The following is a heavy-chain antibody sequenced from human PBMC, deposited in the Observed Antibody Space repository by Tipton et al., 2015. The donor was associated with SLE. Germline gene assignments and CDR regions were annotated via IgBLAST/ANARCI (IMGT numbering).Heavy chain of an antibody. CDR3: ASSASCGADCYLGDAFDV. D-gene: IGHD2-21*01. CDR2: IYSDDRT. CDR1: GFTVSSNH. Sequence: SLRLSYAASGFTVSSNHMSWVRQAPGKGLEWVSIIYSDDRTYFADSVKGRFTISRDNSENTLYLQMNSLRDEDTAVYYCASSASCGADCYLGDAFDVWGQGTRVTVAS. V-gene: IGHV3-53*05. J-gene: IGHJ3*01.